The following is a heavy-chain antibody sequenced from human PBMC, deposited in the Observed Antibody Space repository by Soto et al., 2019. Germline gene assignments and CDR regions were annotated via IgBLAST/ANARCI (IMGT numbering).Heavy chain of an antibody. J-gene: IGHJ6*02. CDR3: AKEVTLFGVVIPDGDYYYGMDV. CDR2: ISGTGGST. V-gene: IGHV3-23*01. Sequence: PGGSLRLSCAASGFTFSSYAISWVRQAPGKGLEWVSVISGTGGSTHNADSVKGRFTISRDNSKNTLDLQMNSLRADDTAVYYCAKEVTLFGVVIPDGDYYYGMDVWGQGTTVTVSS. D-gene: IGHD3-3*01. CDR1: GFTFSSYA.